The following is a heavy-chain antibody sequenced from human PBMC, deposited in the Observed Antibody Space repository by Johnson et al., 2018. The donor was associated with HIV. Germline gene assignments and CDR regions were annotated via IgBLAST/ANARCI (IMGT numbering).Heavy chain of an antibody. CDR1: GFTFSSYD. Sequence: EVQLVESGGGLIQPGGSLRLSCAASGFTFSSYDMHWVRQATGKGLEWVSAIGTAGDTYYPGSVKGRFTISRDNSKNTLYLQMISLRAEDTAMYYCVTADRGSAWGQGTTVTVSS. D-gene: IGHD1-26*01. J-gene: IGHJ3*01. V-gene: IGHV3-13*01. CDR3: VTADRGSA. CDR2: IGTAGDT.